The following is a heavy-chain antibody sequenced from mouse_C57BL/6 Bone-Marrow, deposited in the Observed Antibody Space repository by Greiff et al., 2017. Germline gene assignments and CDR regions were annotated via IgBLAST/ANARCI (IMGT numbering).Heavy chain of an antibody. Sequence: VQLQQSVAELVRPGASVKLSCTASGFNSKNTYMHWVKQRPEQGLEWIGRIDPANGNTKYAPKFQGKATITADTSSNTAYLQLSSLTSEDTAIYYCARAYLLCPSLCFDYWGQGTTLTVSS. J-gene: IGHJ2*01. V-gene: IGHV14-3*01. CDR2: IDPANGNT. D-gene: IGHD2-10*01. CDR1: GFNSKNTY. CDR3: ARAYLLCPSLCFDY.